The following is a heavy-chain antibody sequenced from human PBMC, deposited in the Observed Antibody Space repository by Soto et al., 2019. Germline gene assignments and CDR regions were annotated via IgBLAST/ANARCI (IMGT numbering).Heavy chain of an antibody. Sequence: PSETLSLTCTVSGGCISSYYWSWIRQPPGKGLEWIGYIYYSGSTNYNPSLKSRVTISVDTSKNQFSLKLSSVTAADTAVYYCARHASGDYVYYWGQGNVVTVSS. J-gene: IGHJ4*02. CDR3: ARHASGDYVYY. CDR1: GGCISSYY. CDR2: IYYSGST. D-gene: IGHD4-17*01. V-gene: IGHV4-59*01.